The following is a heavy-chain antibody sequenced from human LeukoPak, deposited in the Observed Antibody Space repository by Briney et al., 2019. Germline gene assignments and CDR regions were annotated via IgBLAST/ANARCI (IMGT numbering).Heavy chain of an antibody. CDR1: GGSISSYY. V-gene: IGHV4-4*07. J-gene: IGHJ3*02. CDR3: ARGLRAGVVVHAFDI. CDR2: IYTSGST. D-gene: IGHD3-22*01. Sequence: SETLSLTCTVSGGSISSYYWSWIRQPAGKGLEWIGRIYTSGSTNYNPSLKSRVTISVDTSKNQFSLKLSSVTAADTAVYYCARGLRAGVVVHAFDIWGQGTMVTVSS.